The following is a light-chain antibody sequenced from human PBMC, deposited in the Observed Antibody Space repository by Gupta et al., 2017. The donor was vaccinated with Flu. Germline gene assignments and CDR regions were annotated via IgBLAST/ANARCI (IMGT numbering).Light chain of an antibody. J-gene: IGLJ2*01. Sequence: QPRSVSGSPGPSVTISCTGTSSDVGAYYYVSWYQQHPGKAPKLLIYDVNKRPSGVPDRFFGSKSGNTASLTISGLQVEDEADYYCCSYAGSYTYVIFGGGTKLTVL. CDR1: SSDVGAYYY. CDR3: CSYAGSYTYVI. CDR2: DVN. V-gene: IGLV2-11*01.